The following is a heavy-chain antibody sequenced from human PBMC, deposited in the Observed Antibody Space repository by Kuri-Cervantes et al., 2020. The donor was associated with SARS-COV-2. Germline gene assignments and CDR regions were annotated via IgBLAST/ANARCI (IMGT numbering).Heavy chain of an antibody. Sequence: LSLTCAASGFTFSSYAMHWVRQAPGKGLEWVAVISYDGSNKYYADSVKGRFTISRDNSKNTLYLQMNSLRAEDTAVYYCARAPRIAAAGTLDYWGQGTLVTISS. CDR1: GFTFSSYA. V-gene: IGHV3-30*07. D-gene: IGHD6-13*01. CDR3: ARAPRIAAAGTLDY. CDR2: ISYDGSNK. J-gene: IGHJ4*02.